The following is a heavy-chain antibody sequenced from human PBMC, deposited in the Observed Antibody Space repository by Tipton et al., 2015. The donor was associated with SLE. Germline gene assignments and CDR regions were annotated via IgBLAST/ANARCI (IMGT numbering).Heavy chain of an antibody. CDR2: ISGSGGST. CDR1: GFTFSSYA. V-gene: IGHV3-23*01. CDR3: AKWGGGDITVH. D-gene: IGHD3-9*01. J-gene: IGHJ4*02. Sequence: SLRLSCAASGFTFSSYAMSWVRQAPGKGLEWVSAISGSGGSTYYADSMKGRFTISRDNSKNTLYLQMNSLRAEDTAVYYCAKWGGGDITVHWGQGTLVTVSS.